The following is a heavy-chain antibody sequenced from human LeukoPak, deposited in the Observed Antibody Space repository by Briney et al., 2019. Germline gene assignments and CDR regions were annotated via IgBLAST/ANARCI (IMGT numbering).Heavy chain of an antibody. V-gene: IGHV4-4*09. Sequence: SETLSLTCTVSGGSISSYYWSWIRQPPGKGLECIGYIYSSGSTNYNPSLKSRVTISVDTSNNQFSLKLSSVTAADTAVYYCARSPAPYYDFWSGTYYYYYMDVWGKGTTVTVSS. CDR3: ARSPAPYYDFWSGTYYYYYMDV. D-gene: IGHD3-3*01. J-gene: IGHJ6*03. CDR2: IYSSGST. CDR1: GGSISSYY.